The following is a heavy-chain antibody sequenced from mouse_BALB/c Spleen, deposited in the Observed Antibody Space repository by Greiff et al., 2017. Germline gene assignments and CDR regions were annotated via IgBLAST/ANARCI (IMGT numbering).Heavy chain of an antibody. CDR1: GFTFTDYY. D-gene: IGHD2-10*01. J-gene: IGHJ3*01. CDR2: IRNKANGYTT. Sequence: EVQLVESGGGLVQPGGSLRLSCATSGFTFTDYYMSWVRQPPGKALEWLGFIRNKANGYTTEYSASVKGRFTISRDNSQSILYLQMNTLRAEDSATYYCARAYYGNYVFAYWGQGTLVTVSA. V-gene: IGHV7-3*02. CDR3: ARAYYGNYVFAY.